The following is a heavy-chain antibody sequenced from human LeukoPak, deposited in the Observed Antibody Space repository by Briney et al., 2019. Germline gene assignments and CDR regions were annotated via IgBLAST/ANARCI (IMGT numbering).Heavy chain of an antibody. Sequence: ASVKVSCKASGYTFTGYYMHWVRQATGHGLEWMGWINPNSGSSDSAQKFQGRVTMTADTSISTAYMELNNLRSEDTAVYYCARLVGCGSTNCYSPDNWFDPWGQGTLVTVSS. V-gene: IGHV1-2*02. CDR3: ARLVGCGSTNCYSPDNWFDP. D-gene: IGHD2-2*01. CDR2: INPNSGSS. CDR1: GYTFTGYY. J-gene: IGHJ5*02.